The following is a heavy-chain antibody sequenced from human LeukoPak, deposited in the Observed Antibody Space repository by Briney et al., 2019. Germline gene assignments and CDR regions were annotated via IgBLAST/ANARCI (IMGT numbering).Heavy chain of an antibody. J-gene: IGHJ4*02. CDR3: AREHPSIVGATDYFDY. CDR1: GGSISSYY. Sequence: PSETLSLTCTVAGGSISSYYWSWIRQPPGKGLEWIGYIYYSGSTNYNPSLKSRVTISVDPSKNQFSLKLSSVTAADTAVYYCAREHPSIVGATDYFDYWGQGTLVTVSS. D-gene: IGHD1-26*01. CDR2: IYYSGST. V-gene: IGHV4-59*01.